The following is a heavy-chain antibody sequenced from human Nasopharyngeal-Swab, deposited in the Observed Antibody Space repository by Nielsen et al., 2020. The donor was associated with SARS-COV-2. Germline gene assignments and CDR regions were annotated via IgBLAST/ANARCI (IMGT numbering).Heavy chain of an antibody. Sequence: SVKVSCKASGGTFSSYAISWVRQAPGQGLEWMGGIIPIFGTANYAQKFQGRVTITADESTTTAYMELTSLRSEDTAVYYCARAKSLHTEYNCFDPWGQGTLVTVSS. D-gene: IGHD3-10*01. CDR2: IIPIFGTA. CDR1: GGTFSSYA. V-gene: IGHV1-69*13. CDR3: ARAKSLHTEYNCFDP. J-gene: IGHJ5*02.